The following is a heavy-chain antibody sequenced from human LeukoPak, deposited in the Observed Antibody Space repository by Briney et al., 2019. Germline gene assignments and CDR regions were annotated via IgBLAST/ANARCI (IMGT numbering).Heavy chain of an antibody. V-gene: IGHV3-7*01. CDR3: AREDKVVPAALGPYNWFDP. CDR1: GFTFSSYW. Sequence: PGGSLRFSCAASGFTFSSYWMSWVRQAPGKGLEWVANIKQDGSEKYYVDSVKGRFTISRDHAKNSLYLQMNSLRAEDTAVYYCAREDKVVPAALGPYNWFDPWGQGTLVTVSS. CDR2: IKQDGSEK. D-gene: IGHD2-2*01. J-gene: IGHJ5*02.